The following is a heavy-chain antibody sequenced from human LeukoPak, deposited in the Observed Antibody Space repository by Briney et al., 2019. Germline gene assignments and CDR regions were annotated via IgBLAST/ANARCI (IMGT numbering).Heavy chain of an antibody. CDR3: ARAMPAGSLLWFGEPPFE. CDR2: INPSGGST. Sequence: GASVKVSCKASGYTFTSYYMHWVRQAPGQGLEWMGIINPSGGSTSYAQKFQGRVTMTRDTSTSTVYMELSSLRSEDTAVYYCARAMPAGSLLWFGEPPFEWGQGTLVTVSS. D-gene: IGHD3-10*01. V-gene: IGHV1-46*01. CDR1: GYTFTSYY. J-gene: IGHJ4*02.